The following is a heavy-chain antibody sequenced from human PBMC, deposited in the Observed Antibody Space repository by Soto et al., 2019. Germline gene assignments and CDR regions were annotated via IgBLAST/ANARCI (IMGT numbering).Heavy chain of an antibody. CDR1: GYTFTSYG. V-gene: IGHV1-18*01. CDR2: ISAYNGNT. CDR3: ARAHSSGWPDDAFDT. D-gene: IGHD6-19*01. Sequence: QVQLVQSGAEVKKPGASVKVSCKASGYTFTSYGISWVRQAPGQGLEWMGWISAYNGNTNYAQKLQGRVTKTTDTATRTAYMELRSVRSDDTAVYYCARAHSSGWPDDAFDTWGQGTMVTVSS. J-gene: IGHJ3*02.